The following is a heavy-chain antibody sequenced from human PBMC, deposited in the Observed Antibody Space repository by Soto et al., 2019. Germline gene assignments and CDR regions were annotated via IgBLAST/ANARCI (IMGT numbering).Heavy chain of an antibody. CDR1: GFTFSSYD. Sequence: GGSLRLSCAASGFTFSSYDMHWVRQATGKGLEWVSAIGTAGDTYYPGSVKGRFTISRENAKNSLYLQMNSLRAGDTAVYYCARDRVTMVRGVTLYYGMHVWGPGTTVTVSS. V-gene: IGHV3-13*01. CDR3: ARDRVTMVRGVTLYYGMHV. J-gene: IGHJ6*02. CDR2: IGTAGDT. D-gene: IGHD3-10*01.